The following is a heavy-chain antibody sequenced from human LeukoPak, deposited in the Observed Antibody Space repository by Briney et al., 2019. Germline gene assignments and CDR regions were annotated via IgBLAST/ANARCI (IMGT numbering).Heavy chain of an antibody. Sequence: GGSLRLSCAASGFTFSSYSMNWVRQAPGKGLEWVSSISSSSSYIYYADSVKGRFTISRDNSKNTLYLQMNSLRAEDTAVYYCARGLSSPYYYYMDVWGKGTTVTVSS. CDR1: GFTFSSYS. CDR2: ISSSSSYI. J-gene: IGHJ6*03. D-gene: IGHD6-6*01. CDR3: ARGLSSPYYYYMDV. V-gene: IGHV3-21*01.